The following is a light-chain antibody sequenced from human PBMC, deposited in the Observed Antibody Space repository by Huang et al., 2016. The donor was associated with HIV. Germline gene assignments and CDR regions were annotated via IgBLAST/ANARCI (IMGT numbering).Light chain of an antibody. V-gene: IGKV3-20*01. CDR3: QQYSTSPWT. J-gene: IGKJ1*01. Sequence: EIVLTQSPDTLSLSPGERGALSCRASHNVTNDYLAWYQHKSGQAPRPLIYGSSGRATATPARFSGSGSGTDFSLTIDTVKPEDFASYYCQQYSTSPWTFGPGTKLEIK. CDR2: GSS. CDR1: HNVTNDY.